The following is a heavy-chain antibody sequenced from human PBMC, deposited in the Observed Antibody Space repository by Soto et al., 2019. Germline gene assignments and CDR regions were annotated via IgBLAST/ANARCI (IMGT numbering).Heavy chain of an antibody. CDR2: IYYSGST. J-gene: IGHJ4*02. Sequence: SETLSLTCTVSGGSISSYYWSWIRQPPGKGLEWIGYIYYSGSTNYNPSLKSRVTISVDTSKNQFSLKLSSVTAADTAVYYCARDLYSGYGPFDYWGQGTLVTVPQ. CDR3: ARDLYSGYGPFDY. CDR1: GGSISSYY. V-gene: IGHV4-59*01. D-gene: IGHD5-12*01.